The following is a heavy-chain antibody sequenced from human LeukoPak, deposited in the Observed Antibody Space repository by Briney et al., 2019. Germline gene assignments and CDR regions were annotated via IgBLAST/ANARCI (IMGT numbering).Heavy chain of an antibody. J-gene: IGHJ4*02. D-gene: IGHD3-3*01. CDR2: IYFSGTT. Sequence: SETLSLTCTVSGDSINAYYWGWIRQPPGKGLEWIGYIYFSGTTKYNPSLESRVTISVDTSKNQFSLKLSSVTAADTAVYYCARDGFGGGYFDYWGQGTLVTVSS. CDR1: GDSINAYY. CDR3: ARDGFGGGYFDY. V-gene: IGHV4-59*12.